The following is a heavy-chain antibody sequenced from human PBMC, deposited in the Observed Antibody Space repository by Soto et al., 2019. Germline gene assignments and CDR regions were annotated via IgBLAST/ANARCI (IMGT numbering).Heavy chain of an antibody. Sequence: QVQLQESGPGLVKPSQTLSLTCTVSGGSISRGGYYWSWIRQHPGKGLEWIGFIYYSGSTYYNPSLKSRVIISLDTSNNQVSLRLSSVTAADTAVYYCARGLQLWERNSYGMDVWGQGTTVTVSS. CDR1: GGSISRGGYY. V-gene: IGHV4-31*03. CDR2: IYYSGST. CDR3: ARGLQLWERNSYGMDV. J-gene: IGHJ6*02. D-gene: IGHD5-18*01.